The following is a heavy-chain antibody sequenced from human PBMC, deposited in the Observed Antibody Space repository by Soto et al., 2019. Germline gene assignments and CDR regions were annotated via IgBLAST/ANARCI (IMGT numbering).Heavy chain of an antibody. Sequence: QVQLVQSGAEVKKPGASVKVSCKASGYTFTSYGISWVRQAPGQGLEWMGWISAYNGNTNYAQKLQGRVTMTTDTSTSTAYMELRSLRSDDTAVYYCARCYYYDSSGYYQSNDYWGQGTLVTVSS. D-gene: IGHD3-22*01. J-gene: IGHJ4*02. CDR2: ISAYNGNT. CDR3: ARCYYYDSSGYYQSNDY. V-gene: IGHV1-18*01. CDR1: GYTFTSYG.